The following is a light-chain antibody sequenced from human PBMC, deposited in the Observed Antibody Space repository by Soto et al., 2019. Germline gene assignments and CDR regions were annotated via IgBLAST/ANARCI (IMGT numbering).Light chain of an antibody. CDR2: DAS. V-gene: IGKV3-11*01. CDR3: QQRSNSWT. Sequence: EIVLTQSPATLSLSPGERATLSCRASQSVSSYLAWYQQKPGQAPRLLIYDASNRVTGIPARFSGSGSGTDFPLTISSLEPEDFAVYYCQQRSNSWTFGQGPKVEIK. CDR1: QSVSSY. J-gene: IGKJ1*01.